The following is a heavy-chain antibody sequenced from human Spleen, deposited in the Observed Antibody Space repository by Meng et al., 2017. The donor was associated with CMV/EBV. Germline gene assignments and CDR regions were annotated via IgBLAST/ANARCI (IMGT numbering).Heavy chain of an antibody. D-gene: IGHD3-10*01. CDR3: ARRFGSRYDY. CDR1: GDSVSSDSAA. Sequence: AISGDSVSSDSAAWNWIRQSPSRGLEWLGRTYYRSKWYNDYAVSVKSRITINPDTSKNHFSLQLNSVTPEDTAVYYCARRFGSRYDYWGQGTLVTVSS. V-gene: IGHV6-1*01. J-gene: IGHJ4*02. CDR2: TYYRSKWYN.